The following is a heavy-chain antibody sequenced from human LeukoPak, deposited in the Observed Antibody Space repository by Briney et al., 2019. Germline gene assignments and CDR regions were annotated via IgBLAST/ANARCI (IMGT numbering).Heavy chain of an antibody. Sequence: SETLSLTCTVSGDSISSSSSYWSWIRQPPGRGLEWIGEINHGGTTNYNPSLKSRVTMSVDTSKNQFSLKLNSVTAADTAVYYCAREACSSGTCDAFDIWGQGTMVTVSS. CDR1: GDSISSSSSY. CDR3: AREACSSGTCDAFDI. J-gene: IGHJ3*02. V-gene: IGHV4-39*07. CDR2: INHGGTT. D-gene: IGHD2-15*01.